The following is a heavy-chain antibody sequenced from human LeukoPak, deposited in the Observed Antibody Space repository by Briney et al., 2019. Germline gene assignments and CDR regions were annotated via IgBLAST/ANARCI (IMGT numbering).Heavy chain of an antibody. Sequence: GASVKVSCKASGGTFSSYAINWVRQAPGQGLKWMGGIIPIFGTANYAQKFQGRVTMTRDTSISTAYMELSRLRSDDTAVYYCASQSWDSIDYWGQGTLVTVSS. J-gene: IGHJ4*02. V-gene: IGHV1-69*05. D-gene: IGHD1-26*01. CDR2: IIPIFGTA. CDR1: GGTFSSYA. CDR3: ASQSWDSIDY.